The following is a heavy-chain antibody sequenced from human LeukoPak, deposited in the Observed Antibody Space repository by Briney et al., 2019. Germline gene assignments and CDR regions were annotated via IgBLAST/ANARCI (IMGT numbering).Heavy chain of an antibody. J-gene: IGHJ4*02. Sequence: PSETLSLTCTVFGGSISSYYWSWIRQPAGKGLEWIGRMYTSGSTNYNPSLKSRVTVSVDTSKNQFSLKLSSVTAADTAVYYCARDTGYYFGSGNYLYYFDYWGQGTLVTVSS. D-gene: IGHD3-10*01. V-gene: IGHV4-4*07. CDR1: GGSISSYY. CDR2: MYTSGST. CDR3: ARDTGYYFGSGNYLYYFDY.